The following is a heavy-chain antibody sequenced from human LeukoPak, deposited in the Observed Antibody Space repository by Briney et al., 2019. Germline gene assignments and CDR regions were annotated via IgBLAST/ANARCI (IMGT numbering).Heavy chain of an antibody. CDR2: ISYDGSNK. D-gene: IGHD2-2*01. CDR1: GFTFSSYA. Sequence: PGGSLRLSCAASGFTFSSYAMHWVRQAPGKGLEWVAVISYDGSNKYYADSVKGRFTISRDNSKNTLYLQMNSLRAEDTAVYYCARDFSAVVDYGGQGPLVTVPS. CDR3: ARDFSAVVDY. J-gene: IGHJ4*02. V-gene: IGHV3-30*04.